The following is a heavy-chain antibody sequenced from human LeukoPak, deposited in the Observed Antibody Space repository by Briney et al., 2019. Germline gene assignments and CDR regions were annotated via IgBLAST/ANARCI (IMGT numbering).Heavy chain of an antibody. J-gene: IGHJ6*02. CDR3: ARGPAYYYDSSGYYYTYYYGMDV. CDR2: MNPNSGNT. D-gene: IGHD3-22*01. V-gene: IGHV1-8*01. CDR1: GYTFTSYD. Sequence: GASVKVSCKASGYTFTSYDINWVRQATGQGLEWMGWMNPNSGNTGYAQKFQGRVTMTRNPSISTAYMELSSLRSEDTAVYYCARGPAYYYDSSGYYYTYYYGMDVWGQGTTVTVSS.